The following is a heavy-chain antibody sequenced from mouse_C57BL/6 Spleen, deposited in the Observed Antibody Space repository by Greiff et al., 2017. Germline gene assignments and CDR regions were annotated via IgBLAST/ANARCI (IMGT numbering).Heavy chain of an antibody. Sequence: QVQLQQPGAELVRPGSSVKLSCKASGYTFTSYWMHWVKQRPIQGLEWIGNIDPSDSETHYNQKFKDKATLTVDKSSSTAYMQLSSLTSEDSAVYDCAREGLSYYFDYWGQGTTLTVSS. CDR3: AREGLSYYFDY. D-gene: IGHD3-1*01. CDR2: IDPSDSET. J-gene: IGHJ2*01. V-gene: IGHV1-52*01. CDR1: GYTFTSYW.